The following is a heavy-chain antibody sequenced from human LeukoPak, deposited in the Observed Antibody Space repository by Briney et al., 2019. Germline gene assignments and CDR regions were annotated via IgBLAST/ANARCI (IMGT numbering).Heavy chain of an antibody. CDR2: FYYSQST. Sequence: SETLSLTCSVSGGSVSTSSYYWGWIRQPPGKGLEWIVSFYYSQSTYYNASFKSRVTISVDTSKNQFFLRLSSVTAADTAVYYCARTYDSSGSYPYYFDYWGQGTLVTVSS. D-gene: IGHD3-22*01. J-gene: IGHJ4*02. CDR1: GGSVSTSSYY. V-gene: IGHV4-39*01. CDR3: ARTYDSSGSYPYYFDY.